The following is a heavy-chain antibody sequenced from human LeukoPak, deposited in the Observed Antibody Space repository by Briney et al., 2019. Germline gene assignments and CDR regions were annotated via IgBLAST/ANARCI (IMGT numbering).Heavy chain of an antibody. CDR1: GYTFTSYD. CDR2: INPNSGGT. CDR3: AKGIGYCSGGSCYHHFDP. J-gene: IGHJ5*02. Sequence: ASVKVSCKASGYTFTSYDINWVRQAPGQGLEWMGWINPNSGGTNYAQKFQGRVTMTRDTSISTAYMELSRLRSDDTAVYYCAKGIGYCSGGSCYHHFDPWGQGTLVTVSS. D-gene: IGHD2-15*01. V-gene: IGHV1-2*02.